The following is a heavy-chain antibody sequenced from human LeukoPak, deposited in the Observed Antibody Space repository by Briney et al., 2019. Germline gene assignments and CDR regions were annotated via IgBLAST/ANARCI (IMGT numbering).Heavy chain of an antibody. CDR2: INDSGST. Sequence: SETLSLTCAVYGGSFSGYYWSWIRQPPGKGLEWIGEINDSGSTNYNPSLKSRVTISVDTSKNQFSLKLSSVTAADTAMYYCARVKRRYQVLKPLHETPSHYFDYWGQGTLVTVSS. J-gene: IGHJ4*02. V-gene: IGHV4-34*01. CDR3: ARVKRRYQVLKPLHETPSHYFDY. CDR1: GGSFSGYY. D-gene: IGHD2-2*01.